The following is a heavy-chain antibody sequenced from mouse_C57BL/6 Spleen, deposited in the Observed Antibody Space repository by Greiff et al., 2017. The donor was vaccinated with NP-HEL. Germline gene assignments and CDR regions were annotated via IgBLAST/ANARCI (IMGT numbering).Heavy chain of an antibody. CDR3: ARCYYGSNFDY. D-gene: IGHD1-1*01. CDR1: GYAFRSSW. J-gene: IGHJ2*01. CDR2: IYPGDGDT. V-gene: IGHV1-82*01. Sequence: QVQLQQSGPELVKPGASVKISCKASGYAFRSSWMNWVKQRPGTGLEWIGRIYPGDGDTNYNGKFKGKATLTADKSSSTAYMQLSSLTSEDSAVYFCARCYYGSNFDYWGQGTTLTVSS.